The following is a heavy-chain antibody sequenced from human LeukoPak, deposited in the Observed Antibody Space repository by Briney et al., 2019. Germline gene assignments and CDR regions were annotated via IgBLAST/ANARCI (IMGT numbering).Heavy chain of an antibody. J-gene: IGHJ4*02. CDR3: ARDGITMRILEY. D-gene: IGHD3-10*01. V-gene: IGHV3-30*02. CDR1: GFTFSTSG. CDR2: IRNDGNKK. Sequence: GGSLRLSCVASGFTFSTSGIHWVRQSPGKGLDWVAFIRNDGNKKNYAESVKGRFTISRDNAKNSLYLQMDSLRAEDTAVYYCARDGITMRILEYWGQGTLVTVSS.